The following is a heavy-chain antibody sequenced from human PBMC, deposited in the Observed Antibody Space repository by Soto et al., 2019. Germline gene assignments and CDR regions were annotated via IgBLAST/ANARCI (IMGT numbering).Heavy chain of an antibody. CDR1: GGSFSGYY. CDR3: ARGRFGYYYDSSGYYSVGFDL. CDR2: INHSGST. V-gene: IGHV4-34*01. J-gene: IGHJ2*01. D-gene: IGHD3-22*01. Sequence: QVQLQQWGAGLLKPSETLSLTCAVYGGSFSGYYWIWIRQPPGKGLEWIGEINHSGSTNYNPSLKSRVTISVDTSKNQFSLKLSSVTAADTAVYYCARGRFGYYYDSSGYYSVGFDLWGRGTLVTVSS.